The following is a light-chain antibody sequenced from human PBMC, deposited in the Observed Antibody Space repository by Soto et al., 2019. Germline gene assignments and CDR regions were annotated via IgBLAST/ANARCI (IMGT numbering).Light chain of an antibody. CDR1: QGISSW. CDR2: AAA. Sequence: DIQMTQSPSSVFASVGDRVPITCRASQGISSWLAWYQQKLGKAPKLLIYAAASVQSGVPSSFSGSGSETDFTPTISALKPEDDATYYTQQATSFPLTFGGGTTVEIK. CDR3: QQATSFPLT. V-gene: IGKV1-12*01. J-gene: IGKJ4*01.